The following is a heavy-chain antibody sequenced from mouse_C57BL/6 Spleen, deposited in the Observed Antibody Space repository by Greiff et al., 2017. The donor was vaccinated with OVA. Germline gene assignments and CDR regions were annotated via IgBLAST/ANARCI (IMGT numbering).Heavy chain of an antibody. CDR1: GFTFTDYY. D-gene: IGHD1-1*01. Sequence: EVQRVESGGGLVQPGGSLSLSCAASGFTFTDYYMSWVRQPPGKALEWLGFIRNKANGYTTEYSASVKGRFTISRDNSQSILYLQMNALRAEDSATYDCASQYGGAMDYWGQGTSVTVSS. CDR3: ASQYGGAMDY. V-gene: IGHV7-3*01. CDR2: IRNKANGYTT. J-gene: IGHJ4*01.